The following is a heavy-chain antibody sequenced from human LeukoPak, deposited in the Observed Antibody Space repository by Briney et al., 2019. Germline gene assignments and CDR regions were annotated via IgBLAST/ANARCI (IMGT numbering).Heavy chain of an antibody. J-gene: IGHJ5*02. D-gene: IGHD2-2*01. CDR1: GGTFSSYA. Sequence: SVKVSCKASGGTFSSYAISWVRQAPGQGLEWMGGIIPIFGTANYAQKFQGRVTITADKSTSTAYMELSSLRSEDTAVYYCARSPPYCSSTSCLHSNWFDPWGQGTLVTVSS. V-gene: IGHV1-69*06. CDR3: ARSPPYCSSTSCLHSNWFDP. CDR2: IIPIFGTA.